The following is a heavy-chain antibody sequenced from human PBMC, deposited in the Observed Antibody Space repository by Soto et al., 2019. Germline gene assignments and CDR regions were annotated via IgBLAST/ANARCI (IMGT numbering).Heavy chain of an antibody. CDR3: VRATYFSDSSGYPRCLDY. D-gene: IGHD3-22*01. J-gene: IGHJ4*02. V-gene: IGHV3-72*01. CDR2: SRDKPQGYST. CDR1: GCTLSDHY. Sequence: GGSLRLSCAGSGCTLSDHYIDWVRQAPGKGLEWVGRSRDKPQGYSTAYAASVKVRFTTSRDESKTSAYLQMNSLKTEDTAVYYCVRATYFSDSSGYPRCLDYRGQGTLVTVSS.